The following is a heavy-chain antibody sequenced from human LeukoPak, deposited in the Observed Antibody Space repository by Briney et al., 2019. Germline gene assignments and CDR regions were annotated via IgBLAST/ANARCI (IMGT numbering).Heavy chain of an antibody. D-gene: IGHD1-26*01. V-gene: IGHV4-59*12. Sequence: SETLSLTCIVSGGSISSYYWSWIRQPPGKGLEWIGYIYYSGTTYYNPSLKSRVTISVDTSKNQFSLKLSSVTAADTAVYYCARDGRYYYAFDIWGQGTMVTVSS. CDR1: GGSISSYY. J-gene: IGHJ3*02. CDR2: IYYSGTT. CDR3: ARDGRYYYAFDI.